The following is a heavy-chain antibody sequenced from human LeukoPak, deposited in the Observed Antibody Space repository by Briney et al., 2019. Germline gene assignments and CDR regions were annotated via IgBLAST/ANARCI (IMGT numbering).Heavy chain of an antibody. V-gene: IGHV1-18*01. Sequence: ASVKVSCKASGYTFSSYGISWVRQAPGQGLEWMGWSSVYSGNTNYAQRFQGRVTMITDTSTSTAYMELRSLRSDDTAMYYCARDANGVLGDYWGQGTLVTVSS. CDR3: ARDANGVLGDY. CDR2: SSVYSGNT. D-gene: IGHD2-8*01. CDR1: GYTFSSYG. J-gene: IGHJ4*02.